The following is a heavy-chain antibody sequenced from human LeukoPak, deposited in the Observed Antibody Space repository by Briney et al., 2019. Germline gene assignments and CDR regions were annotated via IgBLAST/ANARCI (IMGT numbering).Heavy chain of an antibody. CDR2: IIPISGTA. CDR1: GYTFTSYG. J-gene: IGHJ4*02. CDR3: AGSYNTYYAQDY. D-gene: IGHD1-14*01. Sequence: GASVKVSCKASGYTFTSYGISWVRQAPGQGPEWIGGIIPISGTAKYAQKLQGRVTISADMSTGTAYMELSSLSSEDTAVYYCAGSYNTYYAQDYWGQGALVTVSS. V-gene: IGHV1-69*06.